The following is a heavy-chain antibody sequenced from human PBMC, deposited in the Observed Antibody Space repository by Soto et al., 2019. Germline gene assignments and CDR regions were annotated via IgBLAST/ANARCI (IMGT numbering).Heavy chain of an antibody. CDR2: IYYSGYT. J-gene: IGHJ5*02. D-gene: IGHD3-9*01. CDR3: VSGTSFYDVLTGYYVDRWFDP. V-gene: IGHV4-39*01. CDR1: GDSTTSDAYY. Sequence: QLQLRESGPGLVKPSETLSLTCSVSGDSTTSDAYYWGWIRQPPGKGLEWLGSIYYSGYTHYNPSLTRRVPISVDRSRNQFSLNLRSVTAADTAVYYCVSGTSFYDVLTGYYVDRWFDPWGQGTLVTVSS.